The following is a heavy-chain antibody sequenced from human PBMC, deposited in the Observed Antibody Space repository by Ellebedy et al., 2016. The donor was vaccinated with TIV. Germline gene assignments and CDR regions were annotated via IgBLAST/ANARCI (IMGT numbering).Heavy chain of an antibody. CDR2: IDTGSSGI. J-gene: IGHJ4*02. V-gene: IGHV3-48*02. D-gene: IGHD3-16*01. Sequence: GESLKISCAASGFIFSSYPMNWVRQAPGKGLDWVSHIDTGSSGISYTDSVQGRFTISRDNAKNSLYLQMNNLRDEDTAVYFCATDLSYAFDHWGQGILVTVSS. CDR1: GFIFSSYP. CDR3: ATDLSYAFDH.